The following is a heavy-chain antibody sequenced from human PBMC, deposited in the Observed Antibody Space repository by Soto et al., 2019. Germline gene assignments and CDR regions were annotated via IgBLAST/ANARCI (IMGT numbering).Heavy chain of an antibody. CDR2: IWYDGSNK. CDR3: AREAGLGYCSGGSCYVTYMDV. J-gene: IGHJ6*03. V-gene: IGHV3-33*01. CDR1: GFTFSSYG. D-gene: IGHD2-15*01. Sequence: GGSLRLSCAASGFTFSSYGMHWVRQAPGKGLEWVAVIWYDGSNKYYADSVKGRFTISRDNSKNTLYLQMNSLRAEDTAVYYCAREAGLGYCSGGSCYVTYMDVWGKGTTVTVSS.